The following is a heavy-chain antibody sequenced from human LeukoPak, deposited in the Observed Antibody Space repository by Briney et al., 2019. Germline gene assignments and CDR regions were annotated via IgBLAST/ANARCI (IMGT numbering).Heavy chain of an antibody. V-gene: IGHV3-30-3*02. D-gene: IGHD3-9*01. CDR1: GFTFSSNA. Sequence: GGSLRLSCAASGFTFSSNAIHWVRQAPGKGLEWVAEISYDGGNTYYADSVKGRFTISRDNSKNTLYLQMNSLRAEDTAVYYCAKCARVDWLPIDYWGQGTLVTVSS. J-gene: IGHJ4*02. CDR3: AKCARVDWLPIDY. CDR2: ISYDGGNT.